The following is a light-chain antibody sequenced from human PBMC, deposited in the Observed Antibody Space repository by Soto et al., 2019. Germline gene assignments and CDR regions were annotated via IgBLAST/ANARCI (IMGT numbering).Light chain of an antibody. J-gene: IGKJ5*01. CDR3: QQSFNSPPIT. CDR1: QGISSW. Sequence: DIEMAQTPSFVSASIGDRVTITCRTSQGISSWLAWYQQKPGKAPKLLIYAASSLQSGVPSRFSGSGSETDFTLTISSLQPEDFATYYCQQSFNSPPITFGQGTRLEIK. V-gene: IGKV1-12*01. CDR2: AAS.